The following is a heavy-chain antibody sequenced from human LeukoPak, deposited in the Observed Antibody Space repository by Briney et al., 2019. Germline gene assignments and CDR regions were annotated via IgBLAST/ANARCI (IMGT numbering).Heavy chain of an antibody. CDR1: GGSTSSSSYY. J-gene: IGHJ3*02. Sequence: SSETLSLTCTASGGSTSSSSYYWVCIRQPPGKGLEWIGGVFYDGSTYYSPSLKSRVTISVDTSKNQFSLKLSSVTAADTAVYYCANVFTHDAFDIWGQGTMVTVSS. CDR3: ANVFTHDAFDI. CDR2: VFYDGST. V-gene: IGHV4-39*01. D-gene: IGHD3-16*01.